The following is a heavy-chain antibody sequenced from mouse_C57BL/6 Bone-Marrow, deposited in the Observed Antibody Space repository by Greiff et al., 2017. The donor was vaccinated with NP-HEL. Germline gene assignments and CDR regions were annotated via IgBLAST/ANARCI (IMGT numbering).Heavy chain of an antibody. J-gene: IGHJ1*03. CDR3: ARDGNWDVLRYFDV. V-gene: IGHV5-4*01. Sequence: DVKLVESGGGLVKPGGSLKLSCAASGFTFSSYAMSWVRQTPEQRLEWVATISDGGSYTNYPDNVKGRFTISRDNAKNNLYLQMSQLKAEDTAMDYGARDGNWDVLRYFDVGGTGTTVTVSS. D-gene: IGHD4-1*01. CDR2: ISDGGSYT. CDR1: GFTFSSYA.